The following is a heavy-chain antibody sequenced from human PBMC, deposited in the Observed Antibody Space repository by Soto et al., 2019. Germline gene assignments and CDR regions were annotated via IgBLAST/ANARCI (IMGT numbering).Heavy chain of an antibody. V-gene: IGHV1-69*01. CDR2: ITLIFGTS. Sequence: QAQLVQSGAEVKKPGSSVEVSCKASGGTLSNYAISWVRRAPGQGVVCMGGITLIFGTSKYAQKFQGSITMTAYESTSTAHTELSSVRFEDTAVYYCASPRAAGDIYCSAGSCNYGIYFQHWGQGTLVTVSS. CDR3: ASPRAAGDIYCSAGSCNYGIYFQH. J-gene: IGHJ1*01. CDR1: GGTLSNYA. D-gene: IGHD2-15*01.